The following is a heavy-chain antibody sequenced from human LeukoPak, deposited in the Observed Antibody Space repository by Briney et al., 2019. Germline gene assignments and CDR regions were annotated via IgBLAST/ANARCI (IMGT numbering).Heavy chain of an antibody. CDR1: GGSFSGYY. CDR2: INHSGST. V-gene: IGHV4-34*01. CDR3: ARVARSNYYDEKDAFDI. D-gene: IGHD3-22*01. J-gene: IGHJ3*02. Sequence: PSETLSLTCAVYGGSFSGYYWGWIRQPPGKGPEWIGEINHSGSTNYNPSLKSRVTISVDTSKNQFSLKLSSVTAADTAVYYCARVARSNYYDEKDAFDIWGQGTMVTVSS.